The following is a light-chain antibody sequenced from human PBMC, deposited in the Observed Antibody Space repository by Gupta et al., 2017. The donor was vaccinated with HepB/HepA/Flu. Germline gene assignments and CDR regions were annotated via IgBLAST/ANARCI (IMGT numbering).Light chain of an antibody. CDR3: QQRSNWPPYT. CDR1: QSVSSY. Sequence: EVVLTQSPAPLSLSPGERATLACSASQSVSSYLAWYQQKPGQAPRLLIYDASNRATGIPARFSGSGSGTDFTLTISSLEPEDFAVYYCQQRSNWPPYTFGQETKLEIK. J-gene: IGKJ2*01. CDR2: DAS. V-gene: IGKV3-11*01.